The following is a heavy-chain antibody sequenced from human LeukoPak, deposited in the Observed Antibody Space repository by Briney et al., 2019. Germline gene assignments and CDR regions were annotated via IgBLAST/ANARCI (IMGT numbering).Heavy chain of an antibody. D-gene: IGHD6-13*01. CDR1: GYTFTSYA. Sequence: ASVKVSCKASGYTFTSYAMNWVRQAPGQGLEWMGWINTNTGNPTYAQGFTGRFVFSLDTSVSTANLQISSLKAEDTAVYYCARDRNIGYSSSWYSIYYGMDVWGQGTTVTVSS. V-gene: IGHV7-4-1*02. CDR2: INTNTGNP. CDR3: ARDRNIGYSSSWYSIYYGMDV. J-gene: IGHJ6*02.